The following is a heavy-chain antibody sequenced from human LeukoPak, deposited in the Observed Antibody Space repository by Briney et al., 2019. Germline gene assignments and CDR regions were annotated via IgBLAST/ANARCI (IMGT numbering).Heavy chain of an antibody. Sequence: GGSLRLSCAASGFTFSSYWMSWVRQAPGKGLEWVANIKEDGSEKFHVGSVRGRFTISRDNSKNTMYLQMNSLNAEDTAVYYCAKDEVVPGYYYTDVWGRGTTVTISS. CDR1: GFTFSSYW. CDR2: IKEDGSEK. J-gene: IGHJ6*03. D-gene: IGHD2-2*01. CDR3: AKDEVVPGYYYTDV. V-gene: IGHV3-7*01.